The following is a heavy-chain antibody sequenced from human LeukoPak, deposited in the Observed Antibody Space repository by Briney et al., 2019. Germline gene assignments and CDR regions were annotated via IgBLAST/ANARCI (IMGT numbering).Heavy chain of an antibody. D-gene: IGHD6-19*01. V-gene: IGHV1-46*01. J-gene: IGHJ4*02. CDR3: ASMLEYSSGWYYFDY. Sequence: ASVKVSCKASGYTFTSYYMHWVRQAPGQGLEWTGIINPSGGSTSYAQKFQGRVTITRDTSASTAYMELSSLRSEDTAVYYCASMLEYSSGWYYFDYWGQGTLVTVSS. CDR2: INPSGGST. CDR1: GYTFTSYY.